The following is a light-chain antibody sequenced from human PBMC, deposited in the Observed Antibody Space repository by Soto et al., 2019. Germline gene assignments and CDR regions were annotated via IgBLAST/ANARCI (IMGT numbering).Light chain of an antibody. J-gene: IGKJ2*01. CDR2: GAS. V-gene: IGKV3-20*01. CDR1: QSVSSSY. Sequence: EIVLTQSPGTLSLSPGERATLSCRASQSVSSSYLAWSQQKSGQAHGLLIYGASSRATGIPDRFSGTGSGTDFTLIISRLEPEDFAVYYCQQYGSSLMYTCGQGTKLEIK. CDR3: QQYGSSLMYT.